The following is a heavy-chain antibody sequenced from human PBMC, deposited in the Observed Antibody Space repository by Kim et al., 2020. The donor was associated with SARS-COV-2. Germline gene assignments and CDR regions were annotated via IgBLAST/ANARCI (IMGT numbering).Heavy chain of an antibody. V-gene: IGHV3-23*01. CDR3: AKDGYYYGSGPRGNYFDY. D-gene: IGHD3-10*01. Sequence: GGSLRLSCAASGFTFSSYAMSWVRQAPGKGLEWVSAISGSGGSTYYADSVKGRFTISRDNSKNTLYLQMNSLRAEDTAVYYCAKDGYYYGSGPRGNYFDYWGQGTRVTVSS. CDR1: GFTFSSYA. CDR2: ISGSGGST. J-gene: IGHJ4*02.